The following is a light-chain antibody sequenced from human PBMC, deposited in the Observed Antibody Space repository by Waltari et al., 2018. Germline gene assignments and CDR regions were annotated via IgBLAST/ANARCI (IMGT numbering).Light chain of an antibody. CDR3: LQYNKWPRT. J-gene: IGKJ1*01. Sequence: EIVMTQSPATRSVSPGERATLSCRASQSVNSDLAWYQQKPGQAPRLLIYGASTRATGIPARFSGSGSGTEFTLTISSLQSEDVAVYSCLQYNKWPRTFGQGTKVEIK. CDR2: GAS. V-gene: IGKV3D-15*01. CDR1: QSVNSD.